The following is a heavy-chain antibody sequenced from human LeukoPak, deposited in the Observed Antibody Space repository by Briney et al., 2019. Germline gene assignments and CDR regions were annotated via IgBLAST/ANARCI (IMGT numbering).Heavy chain of an antibody. D-gene: IGHD3-22*01. Sequence: ASVKVSCKASGYTFTGYYMHWVRQAPGQGLEWMGWINPNSGGTIYARKFQGRVTMTRDTSISTAYMELSRLRSDDTAVYYCARGAHYHDSSEGFDYWGQGTLVTVSS. CDR2: INPNSGGT. CDR3: ARGAHYHDSSEGFDY. CDR1: GYTFTGYY. J-gene: IGHJ4*02. V-gene: IGHV1-2*02.